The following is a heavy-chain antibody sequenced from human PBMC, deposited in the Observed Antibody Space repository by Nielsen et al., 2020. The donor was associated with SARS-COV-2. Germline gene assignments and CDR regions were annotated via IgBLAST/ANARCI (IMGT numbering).Heavy chain of an antibody. V-gene: IGHV3-7*01. J-gene: IGHJ3*01. Sequence: ESLKISCAASGFTFSSLWMSWVRQVPGKGLEWVADIKPDGSEKVYVDSVKGRFTISRDNAKNSMSLQMNSLRVEDTAVYYCARDWSRAFDVWGQGTMVTVSS. CDR2: IKPDGSEK. CDR1: GFTFSSLW. CDR3: ARDWSRAFDV.